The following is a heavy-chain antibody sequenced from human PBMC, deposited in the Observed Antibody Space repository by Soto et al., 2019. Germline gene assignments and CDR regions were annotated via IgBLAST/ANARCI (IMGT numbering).Heavy chain of an antibody. J-gene: IGHJ6*04. D-gene: IGHD3-3*01. CDR2: IKSKTDGGTT. Sequence: EVQLVESGGGLVKPGGSLRLSCEASGLTLSNAGRSWVGQVPGKGLEWVGRIKSKTDGGTTDYAAPVKGRFTISRDDSKNTLYLQMNSLKTEDTAVYYCTTEGVDDFSGGVWGKGTTVTVSS. CDR1: GLTLSNAG. V-gene: IGHV3-15*01. CDR3: TTEGVDDFSGGV.